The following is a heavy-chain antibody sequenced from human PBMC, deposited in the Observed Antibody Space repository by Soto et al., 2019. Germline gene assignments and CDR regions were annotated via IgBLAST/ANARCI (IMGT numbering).Heavy chain of an antibody. Sequence: QVQLVQSGAEVKKPGSSVKVSCKASGGTFSSYAISWVRQAPGQGLEWMGGIIPIFGTANYAQKFQGRVTITAEEPTRIAYMGLSSLGSEDTAVYYCARDVSGGYYDSGGYSAAHFDYWGQGTLVTVSS. CDR1: GGTFSSYA. D-gene: IGHD3-22*01. V-gene: IGHV1-69*01. CDR3: ARDVSGGYYDSGGYSAAHFDY. J-gene: IGHJ4*02. CDR2: IIPIFGTA.